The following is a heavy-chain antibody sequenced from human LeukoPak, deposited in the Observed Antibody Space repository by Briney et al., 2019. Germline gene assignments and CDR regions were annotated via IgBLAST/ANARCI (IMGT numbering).Heavy chain of an antibody. CDR3: ASSLLGGYSSGWVLGDWFDP. D-gene: IGHD6-19*01. Sequence: NPGGSLRLSCAASGFTFSDYYMSWIRQAPGKGLEWVSYISSSGSTIYYADSVKGRFTISRDNAKNSLYLQMNSLRAEDTAVYYCASSLLGGYSSGWVLGDWFDPWGQGTLVTVSS. J-gene: IGHJ5*02. CDR2: ISSSGSTI. CDR1: GFTFSDYY. V-gene: IGHV3-11*01.